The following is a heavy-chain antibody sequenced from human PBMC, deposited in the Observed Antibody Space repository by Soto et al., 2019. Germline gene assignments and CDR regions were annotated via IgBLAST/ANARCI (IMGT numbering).Heavy chain of an antibody. CDR1: GGSISNSSYY. CDR2: IYYSGST. Sequence: SETLSLTCSVSGGSISNSSYYWVWLRQPPGKGLEWIGSIYYSGSTYYNPSLKSRVTISVDTSKNQFSLKLSSVTAADTAVYYCARHGYSYGYRAGGYYYYYYGMDVWGQGTTVS. V-gene: IGHV4-39*01. J-gene: IGHJ6*02. D-gene: IGHD5-18*01. CDR3: ARHGYSYGYRAGGYYYYYYGMDV.